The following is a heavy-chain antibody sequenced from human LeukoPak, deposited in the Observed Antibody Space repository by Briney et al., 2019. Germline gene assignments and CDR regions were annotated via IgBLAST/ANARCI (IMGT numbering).Heavy chain of an antibody. Sequence: GASVKVSCKASGYTFTSYDFSWVRQAPGQGLEWMGRIIPILGIANYAQKFQGRVTITADKSTSTAYMELSSLRSEDTAVYYCARVDTANDYWGQGTLVTVSS. J-gene: IGHJ4*02. D-gene: IGHD5-18*01. CDR2: IIPILGIA. CDR3: ARVDTANDY. V-gene: IGHV1-69*04. CDR1: GYTFTSYD.